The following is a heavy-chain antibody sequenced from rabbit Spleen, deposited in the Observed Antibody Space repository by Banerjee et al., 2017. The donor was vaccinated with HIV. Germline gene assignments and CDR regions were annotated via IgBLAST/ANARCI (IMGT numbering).Heavy chain of an antibody. V-gene: IGHV1S45*01. CDR1: GVSLNDKDV. CDR2: IGTGSGTT. Sequence: EQLEESGGGLVKPEGSLTLTCKASGVSLNDKDVMCWVRQAPGKGLEWIGCIGTGSGTTWFANWAKGRFTISKTSSTTVTLQMTSLTAADTATYFCARGPHDNGWGPGTLVTVS. CDR3: ARGPHDNG. J-gene: IGHJ2*01.